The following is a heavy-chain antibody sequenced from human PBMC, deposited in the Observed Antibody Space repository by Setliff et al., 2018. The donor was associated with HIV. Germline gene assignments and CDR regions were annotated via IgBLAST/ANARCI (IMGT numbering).Heavy chain of an antibody. CDR3: ARGTGGYGSGSYANYYFDY. V-gene: IGHV4-39*07. CDR1: GGSISSSDYY. CDR2: FHHSGST. Sequence: SETLSLTCNVSGGSISSSDYYWGWIRQSPGKGLEWIGSFHHSGSTSYNPSLRSRVTISVDTSKNQFSLKLSSVTAADTAVYYCARGTGGYGSGSYANYYFDYWGQGTLVTVSS. J-gene: IGHJ4*02. D-gene: IGHD3-10*01.